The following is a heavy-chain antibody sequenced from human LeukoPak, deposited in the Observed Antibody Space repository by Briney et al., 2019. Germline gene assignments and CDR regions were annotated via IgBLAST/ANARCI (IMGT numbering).Heavy chain of an antibody. CDR2: IYYSGST. J-gene: IGHJ6*03. V-gene: IGHV4-39*07. D-gene: IGHD4-23*01. CDR3: ARGRDGGNSIYYYYYMDV. CDR1: GGSISSSSYY. Sequence: SETLSLTCTVSGGSISSSSYYWGWIRQPPGKGLEWIGSIYYSGSTYYNPSLKSRVTMSVDTSKNQFSLKLSSVTAADTAVYYCARGRDGGNSIYYYYYMDVWGKGTTVTVSS.